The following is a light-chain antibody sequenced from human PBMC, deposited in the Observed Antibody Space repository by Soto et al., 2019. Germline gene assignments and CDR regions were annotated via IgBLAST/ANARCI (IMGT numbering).Light chain of an antibody. CDR1: QSVSSH. J-gene: IGKJ1*01. CDR3: HQYNHWLTWT. CDR2: DAS. V-gene: IGKV3D-15*01. Sequence: EIVLTQSPATLSLSPGERATVSCRASQSVSSHLAWYQQKRGQAPRLLIYDASSRASGIPARFSGSGSGTEFTLTISSLQSEDFAVYYCHQYNHWLTWTFGQGTKVDIK.